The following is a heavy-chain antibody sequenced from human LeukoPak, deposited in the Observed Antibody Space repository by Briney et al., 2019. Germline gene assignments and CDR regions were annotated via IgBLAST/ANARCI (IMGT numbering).Heavy chain of an antibody. J-gene: IGHJ4*02. CDR1: GFTFSTYW. V-gene: IGHV3-7*01. CDR2: IKPDASEK. D-gene: IGHD6-13*01. Sequence: PGGSLRLSCAASGFTFSTYWMSWVRQAPGKGLEWVAIIKPDASEKYHVDSVKGRFNVSRDNAKNSLYLQMNSLRAEDTAVYYCARDRGSVAGIDYWGQGTLVTVSS. CDR3: ARDRGSVAGIDY.